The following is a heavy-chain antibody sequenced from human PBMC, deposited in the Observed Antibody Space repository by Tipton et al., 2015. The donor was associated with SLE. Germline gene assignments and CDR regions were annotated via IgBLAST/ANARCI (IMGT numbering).Heavy chain of an antibody. CDR1: GFTFSSYG. CDR3: AKDLSKLWFGADFDL. D-gene: IGHD3-10*01. CDR2: IWYDGSNK. V-gene: IGHV3-30*18. Sequence: QLVQSGGGVVQPGRSLRLSCAASGFTFSSYGMHWVRQAPGKGLEWVAVIWYDGSNKYYADSVKGRFTISRDNSKNTLYLQMNSLRAEATGVYYCAKDLSKLWFGADFDLWGRGTLVTVSS. J-gene: IGHJ2*01.